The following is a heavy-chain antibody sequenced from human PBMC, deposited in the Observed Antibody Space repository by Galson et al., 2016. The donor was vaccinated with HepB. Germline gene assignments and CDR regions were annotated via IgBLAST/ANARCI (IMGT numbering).Heavy chain of an antibody. CDR2: INSGGST. Sequence: SETLSLTCTVSGASISNTAYYWNWIRQPPGKGLEWIGAINSGGSTYYNPSLNSRVSLSVDTSKNQFSLRLNSVTAADTAVYYCARPPTCDHVYYFDARGQGTLITVSS. D-gene: IGHD2-21*01. CDR3: ARPPTCDHVYYFDA. J-gene: IGHJ4*02. V-gene: IGHV4-39*01. CDR1: GASISNTAYY.